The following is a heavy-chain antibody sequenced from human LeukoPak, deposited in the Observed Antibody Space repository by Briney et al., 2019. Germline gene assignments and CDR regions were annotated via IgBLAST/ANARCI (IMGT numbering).Heavy chain of an antibody. D-gene: IGHD3-16*01. J-gene: IGHJ4*02. Sequence: PSENLSRNCTGSGGSSTTSGHYWGWLRQPPGKGLEWIGSIDYRERTTYNPSLKSRVTISADTSRNQFSLKLSSVTATDTAVYYCANYVSGTMRDYWGQGTLVTVSS. CDR3: ANYVSGTMRDY. CDR2: IDYRERT. CDR1: GGSSTTSGHY. V-gene: IGHV4-39*01.